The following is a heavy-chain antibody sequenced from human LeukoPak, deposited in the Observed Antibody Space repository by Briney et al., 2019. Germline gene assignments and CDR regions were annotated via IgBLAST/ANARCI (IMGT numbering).Heavy chain of an antibody. CDR1: GFTFNDYG. CDR3: AREHYFYHMDG. Sequence: PGGSLRLSCAASGFTFNDYGMSWVRQAPGKGLEWVANVNQGGTEKFYVDSVKGRFTISRDNAENSLYLQMNSLRVEDTAVYYCAREHYFYHMDGWGEGTTVTVSS. CDR2: VNQGGTEK. V-gene: IGHV3-7*01. J-gene: IGHJ6*03.